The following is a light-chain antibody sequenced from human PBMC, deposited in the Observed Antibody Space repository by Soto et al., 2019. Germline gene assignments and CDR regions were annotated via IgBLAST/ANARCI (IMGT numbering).Light chain of an antibody. J-gene: IGKJ3*01. Sequence: DIQMTQSPSTLSASVGDRVTITCRASQSINNWLAWYQHRPGKAPKLLIYDASRLESGVPSRFSGSASGTEFTLTISSLQPDDFATYYCQHYNANFGPGTNVDIK. CDR2: DAS. CDR3: QHYNAN. CDR1: QSINNW. V-gene: IGKV1-5*01.